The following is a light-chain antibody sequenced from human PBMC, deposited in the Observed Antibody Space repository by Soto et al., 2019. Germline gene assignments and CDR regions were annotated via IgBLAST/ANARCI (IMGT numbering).Light chain of an antibody. CDR2: EVS. V-gene: IGLV2-14*01. J-gene: IGLJ1*01. Sequence: QSVLTQPASVSGSTGQSVAISYTGTSSDVGAYNYVSWYQQHPGKAPKLLLSEVSNRPSGVSDRFSGSKSGNTASLTISGLQAEDEADYYCSSLTTSFTYVFGTGTKVTVL. CDR1: SSDVGAYNY. CDR3: SSLTTSFTYV.